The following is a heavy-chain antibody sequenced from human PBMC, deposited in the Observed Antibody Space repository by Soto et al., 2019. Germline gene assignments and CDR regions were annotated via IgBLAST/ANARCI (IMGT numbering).Heavy chain of an antibody. J-gene: IGHJ6*02. CDR2: IIPILGTA. V-gene: IGHV1-69*13. D-gene: IGHD2-15*01. CDR1: GGTFSSYA. Sequence: ASVKVSCKASGGTFSSYAISWVRQAPGQGLEWMGGIIPILGTANYAQKFQGRVTITANESTSTAYMELSSLRSEDTAVYYCARTGVVVAATYHYYGMDVWGQGTTVTVSS. CDR3: ARTGVVVAATYHYYGMDV.